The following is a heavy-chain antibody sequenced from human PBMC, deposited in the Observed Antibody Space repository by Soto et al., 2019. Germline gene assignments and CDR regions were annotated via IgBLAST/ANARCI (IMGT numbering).Heavy chain of an antibody. D-gene: IGHD6-13*01. V-gene: IGHV3-23*01. Sequence: PGGSLRLSCAASGFTFSSYAMSWVRQAPGKGLEWVSAISGSGGSTYYADSAKGRFTISRDNSKNTLYLQMNSLRAEDTAVYYCAKDLAGRFAKFDYWGQGTQVTVSS. CDR3: AKDLAGRFAKFDY. CDR2: ISGSGGST. J-gene: IGHJ4*02. CDR1: GFTFSSYA.